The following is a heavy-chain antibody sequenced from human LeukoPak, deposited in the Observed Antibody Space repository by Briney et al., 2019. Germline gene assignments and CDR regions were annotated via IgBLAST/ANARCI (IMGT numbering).Heavy chain of an antibody. Sequence: EASVKVSCKASGYTFTSYGISWVRQAPGQGLEWMGWISAYNGNTNYAQKLQGRVTVTTDTSTSTAYMELRSLRSDDTAVYYCARDVSYYYDSSGSYGMDVWGQGTTVTVSS. CDR3: ARDVSYYYDSSGSYGMDV. CDR1: GYTFTSYG. J-gene: IGHJ6*02. V-gene: IGHV1-18*01. CDR2: ISAYNGNT. D-gene: IGHD3-22*01.